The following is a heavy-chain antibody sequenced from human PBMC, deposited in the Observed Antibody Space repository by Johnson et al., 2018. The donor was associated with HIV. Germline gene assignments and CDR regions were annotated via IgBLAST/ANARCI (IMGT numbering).Heavy chain of an antibody. CDR2: ISYDGSNK. Sequence: QMQLVESGGGVVQPGRSLRLSCAASGFTFSSYPMHWVRQAPGKGLEWVTLISYDGSNKYYADSVKGRFTISRDNAKNSLYLQMNSLRAEDTAVYYCARDRGAFDIWGQGTMVTVSS. V-gene: IGHV3-30-3*01. CDR1: GFTFSSYP. J-gene: IGHJ3*02. CDR3: ARDRGAFDI.